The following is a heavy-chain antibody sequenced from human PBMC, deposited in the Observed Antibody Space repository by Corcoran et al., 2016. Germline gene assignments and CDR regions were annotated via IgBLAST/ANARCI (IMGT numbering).Heavy chain of an antibody. J-gene: IGHJ4*02. CDR3: ARDGGRWGDPRGDY. CDR2: ISSSSSYI. Sequence: EVQLVESGGGLVKPGGSLRLSCAASGFTFSSYSMNWVRQAPGKGLEWVSSISSSSSYIYYADSVKGRFTISRDNAKNSLYLQMNSLRAEDTAVYYCARDGGRWGDPRGDYWGQGTLVTVSS. CDR1: GFTFSSYS. D-gene: IGHD3-16*01. V-gene: IGHV3-21*01.